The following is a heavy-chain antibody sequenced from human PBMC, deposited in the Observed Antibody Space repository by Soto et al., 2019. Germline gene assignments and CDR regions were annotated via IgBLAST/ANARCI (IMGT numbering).Heavy chain of an antibody. CDR3: ARSGYDTLRYYYGMDV. D-gene: IGHD5-12*01. J-gene: IGHJ6*04. V-gene: IGHV1-2*04. Sequence: SVKVSCKTSGYTFTGYYMHWVRQAPGQGLEWMGWINPNSGGTNYAQKFQGWVTMTRDTSISTAYMELSRLRSDDTAVYYCARSGYDTLRYYYGMDVWGKGTTVTVSS. CDR2: INPNSGGT. CDR1: GYTFTGYY.